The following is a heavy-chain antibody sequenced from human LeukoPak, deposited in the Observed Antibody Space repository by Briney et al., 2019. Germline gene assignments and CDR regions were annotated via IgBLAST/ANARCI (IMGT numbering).Heavy chain of an antibody. J-gene: IGHJ4*02. D-gene: IGHD3-10*01. CDR3: ARGRLMVRGVNRLDY. Sequence: SETLSLTCNVSGGSISSSTYYWGWIRQPPGKGLEWIGSIYNSGSTYYNPSLKSRVTIAVDTSKNQFSLKLSSVTAADTAVYYCARGRLMVRGVNRLDYWGQGTLVTVSS. CDR1: GGSISSSTYY. V-gene: IGHV4-39*01. CDR2: IYNSGST.